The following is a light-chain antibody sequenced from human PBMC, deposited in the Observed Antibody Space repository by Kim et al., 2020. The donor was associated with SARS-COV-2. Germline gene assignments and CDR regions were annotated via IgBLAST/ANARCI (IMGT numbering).Light chain of an antibody. CDR3: QQSYSTPHT. CDR2: AAS. J-gene: IGKJ2*01. V-gene: IGKV1-39*01. Sequence: DIQMTQSPSSLSASVGDRVTITCRASQSISSYLNWYQQKPGNAPKLLIYAASSLQSGVPSRFSGSRSGTDFTLTISSLQPEDLAIYYCQQSYSTPHTFGQGTKLEI. CDR1: QSISSY.